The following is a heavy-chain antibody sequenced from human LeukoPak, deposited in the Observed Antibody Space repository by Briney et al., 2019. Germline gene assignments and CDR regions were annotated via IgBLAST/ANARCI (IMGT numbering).Heavy chain of an antibody. CDR2: IYYSGST. J-gene: IGHJ5*02. CDR1: GGSISSSSYY. D-gene: IGHD3-22*01. V-gene: IGHV4-39*01. Sequence: SETLSLTCTVSGGSISSSSYYWGGIRQPPGEGLEWIGSIYYSGSTYYNPSLKSRVTISVDTSKNQFSLKLSSVTAADTAVYYCASHAEYYYDSSGSLWFDPWGQGTLVTVSS. CDR3: ASHAEYYYDSSGSLWFDP.